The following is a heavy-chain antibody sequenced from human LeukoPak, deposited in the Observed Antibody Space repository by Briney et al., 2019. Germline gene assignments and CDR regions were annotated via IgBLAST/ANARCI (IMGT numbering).Heavy chain of an antibody. D-gene: IGHD1-1*01. CDR3: ARRDSGGQRDYFGY. CDR2: IYYSGST. J-gene: IGHJ4*02. CDR1: GGSISSYY. V-gene: IGHV4-59*08. Sequence: PSETLSLTCTVSGGSISSYYWSWIRQPPGKGLEWIGYIYYSGSTNYSPSLKSRVTISVDTSKNQFSLKLSSVTAADTAVYYCARRDSGGQRDYFGYWGQGTLVTVSS.